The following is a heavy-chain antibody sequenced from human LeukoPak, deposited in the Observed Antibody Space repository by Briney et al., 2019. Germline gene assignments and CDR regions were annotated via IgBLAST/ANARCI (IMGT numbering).Heavy chain of an antibody. Sequence: VASVKASCKASGGTFSSYAISWVRQAPGQGLEWMGGIIPIFGTANYAQKFQGRVTITTDESTSTAYMELSSLRSEDTAVYYCARGGGCSSTSCYYDAFDIWGQGTMVTVSS. J-gene: IGHJ3*02. CDR3: ARGGGCSSTSCYYDAFDI. D-gene: IGHD2-2*01. CDR1: GGTFSSYA. V-gene: IGHV1-69*05. CDR2: IIPIFGTA.